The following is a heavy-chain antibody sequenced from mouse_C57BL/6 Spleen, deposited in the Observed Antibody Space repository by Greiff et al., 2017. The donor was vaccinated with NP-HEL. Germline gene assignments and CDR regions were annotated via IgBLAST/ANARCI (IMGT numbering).Heavy chain of an antibody. CDR1: GYTFTDYN. D-gene: IGHD2-3*01. Sequence: VQLKQSGPELVKPGASVKMSCKASGYTFTDYNMHWVKQSHGKSLEWIGYINPNNGGTSYNQKFKGKATLTVNKSSSTAYMELRSLTSEDSAVYYCARFHDGYYLAWFAYWGQGTLVTVSA. CDR3: ARFHDGYYLAWFAY. V-gene: IGHV1-22*01. J-gene: IGHJ3*01. CDR2: INPNNGGT.